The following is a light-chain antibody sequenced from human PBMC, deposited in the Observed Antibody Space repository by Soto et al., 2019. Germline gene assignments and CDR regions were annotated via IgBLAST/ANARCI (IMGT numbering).Light chain of an antibody. J-gene: IGKJ1*01. CDR3: QQYNNWPPA. CDR1: QSVSGN. Sequence: EIVMTQSPATLSVSPGERATLSCRVSQSVSGNLAWYQQKPGQAPRLLIYGASTRATAIPARFSGSGSGTEFTLTISSLQSEDFAVYYCQQYNNWPPAFGQGTKVEIK. CDR2: GAS. V-gene: IGKV3-15*01.